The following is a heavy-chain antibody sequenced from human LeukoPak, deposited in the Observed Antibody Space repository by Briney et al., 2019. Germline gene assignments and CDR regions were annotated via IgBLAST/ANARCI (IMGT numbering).Heavy chain of an antibody. CDR3: ARARTRHGIAAAAD. V-gene: IGHV1-2*02. CDR1: GYTFTGYY. CDR2: INPNSGGT. Sequence: ASVKVSCKASGYTFTGYYMHWVRQAPGQGLEWMGWINPNSGGTNYAQKFQGRVTMTRDTSISTAYMELSRLRSDDTAVYYCARARTRHGIAAAADWGQGTLVTVSS. D-gene: IGHD6-13*01. J-gene: IGHJ4*02.